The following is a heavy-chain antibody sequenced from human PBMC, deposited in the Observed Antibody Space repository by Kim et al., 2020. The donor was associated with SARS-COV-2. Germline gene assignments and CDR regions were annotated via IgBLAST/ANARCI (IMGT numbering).Heavy chain of an antibody. Sequence: YYADSVKGRFTISRDNAKNSLYVQMNSLRAEDTAVYYCARESTHYYGLGVWGQGTTVTVSS. CDR3: ARESTHYYGLGV. J-gene: IGHJ6*02. V-gene: IGHV3-21*01.